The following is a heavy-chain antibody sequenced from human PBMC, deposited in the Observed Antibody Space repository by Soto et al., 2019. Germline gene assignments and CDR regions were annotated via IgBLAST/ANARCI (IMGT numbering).Heavy chain of an antibody. CDR1: GFTFSSYG. D-gene: IGHD1-26*01. CDR3: AKADATTVLGFDD. CDR2: ISYDGSNK. J-gene: IGHJ4*02. Sequence: GGSLRLSCAASGFTFSSYGMHWVRQAPGKGLEWVAVISYDGSNKYYADSVKGRFTISRDNSKNTLYLQMNSLRAEDTAVYYCAKADATTVLGFDDWGQGTLVTVSS. V-gene: IGHV3-30*18.